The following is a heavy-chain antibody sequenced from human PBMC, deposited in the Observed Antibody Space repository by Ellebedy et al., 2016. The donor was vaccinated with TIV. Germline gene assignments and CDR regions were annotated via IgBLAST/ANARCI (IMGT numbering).Heavy chain of an antibody. CDR1: GFTFSSYG. CDR3: AKGGSGYDLAHFDY. CDR2: ISYDGSNK. J-gene: IGHJ4*02. Sequence: GESLKISXAASGFTFSSYGMHWVRQAPGKGLEWVAVISYDGSNKYYADSVKGRFTISRDNSKNTLYLQMNSLRAEDTAVYYCAKGGSGYDLAHFDYWGQGTLVTVSS. V-gene: IGHV3-30*18. D-gene: IGHD5-12*01.